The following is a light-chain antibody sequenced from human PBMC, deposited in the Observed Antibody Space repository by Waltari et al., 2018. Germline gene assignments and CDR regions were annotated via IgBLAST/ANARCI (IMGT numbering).Light chain of an antibody. CDR1: PSVSRF. Sequence: EIVLTQSPGTQSLSPGERTTLSCRSSPSVSRFLAWYQQKPDQAPRLLIYDASSRATGIPDRFSGSGSGTDFSLTISRLEPEDFAVYYCQKYGSLPATFGQGTKVEIK. CDR3: QKYGSLPAT. J-gene: IGKJ1*01. V-gene: IGKV3-20*01. CDR2: DAS.